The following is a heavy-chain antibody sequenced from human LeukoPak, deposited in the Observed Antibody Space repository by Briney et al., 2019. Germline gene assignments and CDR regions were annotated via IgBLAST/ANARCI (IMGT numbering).Heavy chain of an antibody. D-gene: IGHD6-19*01. CDR3: ARDPSSAPQSSHWAGNWFDP. J-gene: IGHJ5*02. CDR2: TSYDGSNK. V-gene: IGHV3-30-3*01. Sequence: GGSLRLSCAASGFTFSSHTMHWVRQAPGKGLEWVAVTSYDGSNKYYADSVKGRFTISRDNSKNTLYLEMNSLRAEDTAVYYCARDPSSAPQSSHWAGNWFDPWGQGTLVTVSS. CDR1: GFTFSSHT.